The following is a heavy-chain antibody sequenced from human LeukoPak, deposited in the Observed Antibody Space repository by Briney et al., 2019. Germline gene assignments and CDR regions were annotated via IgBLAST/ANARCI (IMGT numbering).Heavy chain of an antibody. D-gene: IGHD3-9*01. CDR3: ARGGLRYFDWLLPRAYFDY. V-gene: IGHV3-53*01. CDR2: IYSGGST. CDR1: GFTVSSNY. J-gene: IGHJ4*02. Sequence: GGSPRLSCAASGFTVSSNYMSWVRQAPGKGLEWVSVIYSGGSTYYADSVKGRFTISRDNSKNTLYLQMNSLRAEDTAVYYCARGGLRYFDWLLPRAYFDYWGQGTLVTVSS.